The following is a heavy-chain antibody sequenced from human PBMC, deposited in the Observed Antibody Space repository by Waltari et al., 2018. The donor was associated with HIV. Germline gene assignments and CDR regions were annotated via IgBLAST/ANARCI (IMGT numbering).Heavy chain of an antibody. V-gene: IGHV3-23*01. D-gene: IGHD2-15*01. CDR1: GFIFGTYS. Sequence: QLLESGGAFVQSGGSLRLSCAASGFIFGTYSMAWVRQAPGKGLGGVSMFRGGAKCYAYVVQDRFTISRDDSKSTLYLQMNRLRPDDSAFYYCVRAIFGGNGWKWYYFDLWGRGTLVSVSS. CDR2: MFRGGAK. CDR3: VRAIFGGNGWKWYYFDL. J-gene: IGHJ2*01.